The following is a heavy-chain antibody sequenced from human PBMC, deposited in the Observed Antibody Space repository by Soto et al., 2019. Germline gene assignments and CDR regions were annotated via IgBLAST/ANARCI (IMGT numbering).Heavy chain of an antibody. CDR2: LNSDGSIT. CDR1: GLTLNNYW. V-gene: IGHV3-74*01. J-gene: IGHJ4*02. D-gene: IGHD1-26*01. Sequence: EVQLVESGGGLVQPGGSLRLSCAASGLTLNNYWMHWVRQAPGKGLVLVSCLNSDGSITNYADSVKGRFTISRDDAKNSLFLQMISLRAGDTAMYYCANVLVGSWVQGTLVTVSS. CDR3: ANVLVGS.